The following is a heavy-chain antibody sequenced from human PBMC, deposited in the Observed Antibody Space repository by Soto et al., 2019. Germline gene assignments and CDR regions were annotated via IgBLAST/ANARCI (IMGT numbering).Heavy chain of an antibody. V-gene: IGHV4-59*02. Sequence: SESLRLTCTVGGASVSCCYGSWIRQSPGKGLEHVGYLHYSGRAEYSPSLKSRATISMDTSKNQFSLKLTSVTAADTAIYYCARAGLFSARVVWGQGILVTVSS. J-gene: IGHJ4*02. D-gene: IGHD2-21*01. CDR3: ARAGLFSARVV. CDR1: GASVSCCY. CDR2: LHYSGRA.